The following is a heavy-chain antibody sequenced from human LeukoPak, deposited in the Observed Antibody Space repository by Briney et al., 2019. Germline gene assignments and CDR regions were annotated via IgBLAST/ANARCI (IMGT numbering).Heavy chain of an antibody. V-gene: IGHV1-2*06. D-gene: IGHD3-9*01. J-gene: IGHJ4*02. CDR2: INPNSGGA. Sequence: ASVKVSCKASGYTFNGYYMHWVRQAPGHGLEWMGRINPNSGGADSAQKFQGRVTLSIDTSINTAYMELSSLRSDDTAVYYCAIYCRRKTAYDMNWGQGTLVTVSS. CDR3: AIYCRRKTAYDMN. CDR1: GYTFNGYY.